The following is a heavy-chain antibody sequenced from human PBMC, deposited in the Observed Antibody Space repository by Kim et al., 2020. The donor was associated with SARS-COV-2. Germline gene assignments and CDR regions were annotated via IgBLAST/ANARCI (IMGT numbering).Heavy chain of an antibody. Sequence: ASVKVSCKASGYTFTNYGISWVRQAPGQGLEWMGWISPYNGNTKYAQRVQGRVTMTTDTSTTTAYLELSDLRPDDTAVYYCASERKREAVAAFNWFGPWGQGTLVTVSA. D-gene: IGHD6-19*01. CDR3: ASERKREAVAAFNWFGP. CDR2: ISPYNGNT. CDR1: GYTFTNYG. J-gene: IGHJ5*02. V-gene: IGHV1-18*01.